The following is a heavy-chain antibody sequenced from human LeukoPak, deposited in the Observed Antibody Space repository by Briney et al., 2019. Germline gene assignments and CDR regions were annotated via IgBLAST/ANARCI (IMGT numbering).Heavy chain of an antibody. V-gene: IGHV4-61*01. CDR2: IYYSGST. Sequence: TSETLSLTCTVSGGSISSSSYYWSWIRQPPGKGLEWIGYIYYSGSTNYNPSLRSRVIISVDTSKNQFSLKLSSVTAADTAVYYCAREIAVAGTPYFDYWGQGTLVTVSS. CDR1: GGSISSSSYY. J-gene: IGHJ4*02. CDR3: AREIAVAGTPYFDY. D-gene: IGHD6-19*01.